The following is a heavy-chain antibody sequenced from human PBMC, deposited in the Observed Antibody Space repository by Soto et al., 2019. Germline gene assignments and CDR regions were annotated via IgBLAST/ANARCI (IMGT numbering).Heavy chain of an antibody. V-gene: IGHV4-31*03. J-gene: IGHJ4*02. CDR1: GGSISSGGYY. CDR3: ARARGYSGYDPYSYYFDY. CDR2: IYYSGST. D-gene: IGHD5-12*01. Sequence: QVQLQESGPGLVKPSQTLSLTCTVSGGSISSGGYYWSWIRQHPGKGLEWIGYIYYSGSTYYNPSLKSRVTISVDTSKNQFSLKLSSVTAADTAVYYCARARGYSGYDPYSYYFDYWGQGTLVTVSS.